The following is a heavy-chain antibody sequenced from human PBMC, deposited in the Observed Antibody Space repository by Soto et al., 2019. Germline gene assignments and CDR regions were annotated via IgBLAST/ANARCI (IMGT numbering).Heavy chain of an antibody. CDR3: ARGDYYDSSGYYYY. Sequence: QVQLVESGGGVVQPGRSLRLSCAASGFTFSSYGMHWVRQAPGKGLEWVAVISYDGSNKYYADSVKGRFTISRDNSKNTLSLQMNSLRAEDTAVYYCARGDYYDSSGYYYYWGQGTLVTVSS. J-gene: IGHJ4*02. CDR1: GFTFSSYG. D-gene: IGHD3-22*01. V-gene: IGHV3-30*03. CDR2: ISYDGSNK.